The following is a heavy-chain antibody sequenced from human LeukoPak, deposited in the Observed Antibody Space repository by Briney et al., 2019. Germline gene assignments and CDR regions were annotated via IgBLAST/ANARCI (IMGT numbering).Heavy chain of an antibody. CDR3: ARFSRDILTGYPHDAFDI. V-gene: IGHV4-59*01. D-gene: IGHD3-9*01. J-gene: IGHJ3*02. Sequence: PSETLSLTCTVSGGSISSYYWSWIRQPPGKGLEWIGYIYYSGSINYNPSLKSRVTISVDTSKNQFSLKLSSVTAADTAVYYCARFSRDILTGYPHDAFDIWGQGTMVTVSS. CDR2: IYYSGSI. CDR1: GGSISSYY.